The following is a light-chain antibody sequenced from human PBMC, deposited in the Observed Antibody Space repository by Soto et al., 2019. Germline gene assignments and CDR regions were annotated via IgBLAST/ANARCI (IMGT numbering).Light chain of an antibody. CDR3: SSYTSSTTPV. Sequence: QSVLTQPASVSGSPGQTITISCTGTSSDVGGYAYVSWYQQYPGKVPKLVISEVSNRPSGVSHRFSGSRSGNTASLTISGLQAEEEADYHCSSYTSSTTPVFGGGTKLTVL. CDR2: EVS. J-gene: IGLJ2*01. CDR1: SSDVGGYAY. V-gene: IGLV2-14*01.